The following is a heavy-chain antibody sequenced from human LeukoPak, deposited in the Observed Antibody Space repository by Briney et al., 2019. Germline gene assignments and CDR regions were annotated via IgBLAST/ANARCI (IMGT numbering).Heavy chain of an antibody. CDR3: TRGSSGRRNN. D-gene: IGHD6-19*01. CDR1: VYTFTSCD. V-gene: IGHV1-8*01. Sequence: ASVKVSCKASVYTFTSCDINWVRQATGQGLEWMGWMNPNSGNTGYGQSFQGRITMTRDISIGTAYMELSNLTSEDTAIYYCTRGSSGRRNNWGQGTLVTASS. J-gene: IGHJ4*02. CDR2: MNPNSGNT.